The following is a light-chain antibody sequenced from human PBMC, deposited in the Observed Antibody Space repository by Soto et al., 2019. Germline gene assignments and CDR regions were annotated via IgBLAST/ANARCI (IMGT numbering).Light chain of an antibody. CDR2: GNS. Sequence: QSALTQPPSVSGAPGQRVTISCTGSSSNIGAGYDVHWYQQLPGTAPKLLIYGNSNRPSGVPDRFSGSKSGTSASLAITGLQADDEADYYCQSYDSSLSGFYVFGTRTKVTVL. CDR3: QSYDSSLSGFYV. V-gene: IGLV1-40*01. J-gene: IGLJ1*01. CDR1: SSNIGAGYD.